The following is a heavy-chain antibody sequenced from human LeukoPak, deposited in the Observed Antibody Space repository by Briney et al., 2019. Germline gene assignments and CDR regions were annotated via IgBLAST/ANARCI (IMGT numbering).Heavy chain of an antibody. Sequence: ASLKVSCKASGYTFTGYYMHWARQAPGQGLEWMGWINPNSGGTNYAQKFQGRVTMTRDTSISTAYMELSRLRSDDTAVYYCARVAGRYCSSTSCYTHYYYYYMDVWGKGTTVTVSS. D-gene: IGHD2-2*02. CDR1: GYTFTGYY. CDR2: INPNSGGT. CDR3: ARVAGRYCSSTSCYTHYYYYYMDV. V-gene: IGHV1-2*02. J-gene: IGHJ6*03.